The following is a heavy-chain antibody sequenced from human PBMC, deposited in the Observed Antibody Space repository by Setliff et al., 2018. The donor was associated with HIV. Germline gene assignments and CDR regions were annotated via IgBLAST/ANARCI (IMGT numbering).Heavy chain of an antibody. V-gene: IGHV4-59*01. CDR1: GGSISSYY. CDR2: IYYSGST. Sequence: SETLSLTCTVSGGSISSYYWSWIRQPPGKGLEWIGYIYYSGSTNYNPSLKSRVTISVDTSKDQFSLKLSSVTAADTAVYYCARDRSSGRGYYMDVWGKGSTVTVSS. CDR3: ARDRSSGRGYYMDV. J-gene: IGHJ6*03. D-gene: IGHD6-19*01.